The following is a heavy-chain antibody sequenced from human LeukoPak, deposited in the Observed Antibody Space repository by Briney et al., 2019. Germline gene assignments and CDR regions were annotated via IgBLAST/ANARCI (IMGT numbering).Heavy chain of an antibody. CDR3: ARDGRTGYYDSSGSAY. V-gene: IGHV3-48*04. CDR2: ISSSGSTI. D-gene: IGHD3-22*01. Sequence: GGSLRLSCAASGFTFSSYSMNWVRQAPGKGLEWVSYISSSGSTIYYADSVKGRFTISRDNAKNSLYLQMNSLRAEDTAVYYCARDGRTGYYDSSGSAYWGQGTLVTVSS. J-gene: IGHJ4*02. CDR1: GFTFSSYS.